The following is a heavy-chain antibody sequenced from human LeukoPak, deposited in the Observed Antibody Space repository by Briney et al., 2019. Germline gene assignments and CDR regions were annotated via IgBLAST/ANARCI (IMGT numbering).Heavy chain of an antibody. CDR2: ISGSGGST. CDR1: GFTFSSYA. D-gene: IGHD6-13*01. V-gene: IGHV3-23*01. J-gene: IGHJ4*02. Sequence: GGSLRLSCAASGFTFSSYAMNWVRQAPGKGLEWVSAISGSGGSTYYADSVKGRFTISRDNSKNTLYLQMNSLRVEDTAVYYCAKDTLSGSSWLFYFDFWGQGTLVTVSS. CDR3: AKDTLSGSSWLFYFDF.